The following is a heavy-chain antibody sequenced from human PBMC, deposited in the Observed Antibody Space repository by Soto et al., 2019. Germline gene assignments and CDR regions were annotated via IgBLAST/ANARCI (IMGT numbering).Heavy chain of an antibody. CDR3: ARGVGSGSYYNQYNWFDP. Sequence: QVQLVQSGAEVKKPGASVKVSCKASGYTFTNYGISWVRQAPGQGLEWMGWISAYNGNTNHAQKLQGRVTMTTDTATSTAYMELRSLRSDDTAVYYCARGVGSGSYYNQYNWFDPWGQGTLVTVSS. V-gene: IGHV1-18*01. J-gene: IGHJ5*02. CDR2: ISAYNGNT. CDR1: GYTFTNYG. D-gene: IGHD3-10*01.